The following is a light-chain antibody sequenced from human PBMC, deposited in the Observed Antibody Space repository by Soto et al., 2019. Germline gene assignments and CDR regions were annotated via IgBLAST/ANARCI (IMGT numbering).Light chain of an antibody. V-gene: IGKV3-20*01. J-gene: IGKJ5*01. CDR1: QSVSSSY. Sequence: EIVLTQSPGTLSLSPGERATLSCRASQSVSSSYLAWYQQKPGQAPRLLIYGASSMATGIPDRFSGSGSGTDFTLTISRLGPEDFAVYYCQTRITFGQGTRLEIK. CDR2: GAS. CDR3: QTRIT.